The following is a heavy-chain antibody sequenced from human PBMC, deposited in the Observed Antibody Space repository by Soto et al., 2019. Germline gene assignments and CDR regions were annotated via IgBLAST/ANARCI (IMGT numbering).Heavy chain of an antibody. D-gene: IGHD3-10*01. CDR3: ARGRGRHAFDI. Sequence: PVGSLRLSCAASGFTFSSYWMSWVRQAPGKGLEWVANIKQDGSEKYYVDSVKGRFTISRDNAKNSLYLQMNSLRAEDTAVYYCARGRGRHAFDIWGQGTMVTVSS. CDR1: GFTFSSYW. V-gene: IGHV3-7*03. CDR2: IKQDGSEK. J-gene: IGHJ3*02.